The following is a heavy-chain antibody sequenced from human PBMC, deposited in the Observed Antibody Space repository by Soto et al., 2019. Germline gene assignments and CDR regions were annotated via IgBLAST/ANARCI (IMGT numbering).Heavy chain of an antibody. Sequence: QLQLQESGSGLVKPSHTLSLTCTVSGGSISNAAYSWSWIRQPPGKGLEWIGYIYPSGMPFYNPSLRSRVTISIDRSKDQFSLNLKSVTAADTAVYYCGRERGGYGLFDSWGQGTLVTASS. CDR2: IYPSGMP. CDR3: GRERGGYGLFDS. J-gene: IGHJ4*02. V-gene: IGHV4-30-2*01. D-gene: IGHD5-18*01. CDR1: GGSISNAAYS.